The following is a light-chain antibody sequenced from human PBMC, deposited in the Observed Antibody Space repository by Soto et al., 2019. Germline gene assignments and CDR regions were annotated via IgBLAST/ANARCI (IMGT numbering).Light chain of an antibody. CDR3: LQDINYPWT. CDR2: GAS. CDR1: QGISSY. Sequence: DIQLTQSPSFLSASVGDRVTITCRASQGISSYLAWYQQKPGKAPKLLIYGASNLQSGVPPRFSGSGSGTDFTLAISSLQPEDSATYYCLQDINYPWTFGKGTKADIK. V-gene: IGKV1-9*01. J-gene: IGKJ1*01.